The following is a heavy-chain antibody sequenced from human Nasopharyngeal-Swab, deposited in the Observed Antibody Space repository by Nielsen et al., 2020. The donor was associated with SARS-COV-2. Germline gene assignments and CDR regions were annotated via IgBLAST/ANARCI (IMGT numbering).Heavy chain of an antibody. Sequence: GESLKISCAASGFPFSGSALHWVRPASGKGLEWVGRIRSKANSYATAYAASVKGRFTISRDDSKNTAYLQMNSLKTEDTAVYYCTRGPHYYYYGMDVWGQGTTVTVSS. CDR2: IRSKANSYAT. CDR3: TRGPHYYYYGMDV. V-gene: IGHV3-73*01. J-gene: IGHJ6*02. CDR1: GFPFSGSA.